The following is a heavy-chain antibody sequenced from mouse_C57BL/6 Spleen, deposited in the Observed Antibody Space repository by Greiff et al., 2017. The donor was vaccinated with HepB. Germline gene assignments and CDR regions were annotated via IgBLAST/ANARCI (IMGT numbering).Heavy chain of an antibody. D-gene: IGHD2-1*01. V-gene: IGHV3-6*01. CDR2: ISYDGSN. CDR3: AREDGNYLYAMDY. CDR1: GYSITSGYY. Sequence: EVKVEESGPGLVKPSQSLSLTCSVTGYSITSGYYWNWIRQFPGNKLEWMGYISYDGSNNYNPSLKNRISITRDTSKNQFFLKLNSVTTEDTATYYCAREDGNYLYAMDYWGQGTSVTVSS. J-gene: IGHJ4*01.